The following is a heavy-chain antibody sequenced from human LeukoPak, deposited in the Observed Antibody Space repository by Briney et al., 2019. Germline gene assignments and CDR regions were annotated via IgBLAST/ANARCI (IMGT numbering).Heavy chain of an antibody. J-gene: IGHJ5*02. V-gene: IGHV3-21*04. CDR3: AKGGHVNIVAPEP. D-gene: IGHD5-12*01. CDR2: ISSSNTYI. CDR1: GFTFSSYS. Sequence: GGSLRLSCAASGFTFSSYSMKWVRQAPGKGLEWVSFISSSNTYIYYADSVMGRFTISRDNSKNTLYLQMNSLRVEDTAVYYCAKGGHVNIVAPEPWGQGTLVTVSS.